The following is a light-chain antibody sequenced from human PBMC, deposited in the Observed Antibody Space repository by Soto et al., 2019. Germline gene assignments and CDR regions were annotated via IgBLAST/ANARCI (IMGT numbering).Light chain of an antibody. CDR3: QHYNSYSEA. CDR2: DVS. V-gene: IGKV1-5*01. CDR1: QSISSR. Sequence: DIQMTQSPSTLSASVGDRVTITCRASQSISSRLAWYQQKPGKAPKLLIYDVSNLESGVPSRFSGSGSGTEFTLTISSLQPDDFATYYCQHYNSYSEAFGQGIKVDIK. J-gene: IGKJ1*01.